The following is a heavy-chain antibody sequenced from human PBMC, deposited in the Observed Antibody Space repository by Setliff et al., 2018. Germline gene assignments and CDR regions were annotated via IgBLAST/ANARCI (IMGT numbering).Heavy chain of an antibody. V-gene: IGHV7-4-1*02. J-gene: IGHJ6*03. D-gene: IGHD4-4*01. Sequence: ASVKVSCKASGYTFTTYAINWVRQAPGQGPEWMGWINTNTGEPTYAQDFTGRFVFSSDTSVSTTYLQISSLKAEDTAVYYCARASRFGTTVYRGGYYMDVWGKGTTVTVSS. CDR2: INTNTGEP. CDR3: ARASRFGTTVYRGGYYMDV. CDR1: GYTFTTYA.